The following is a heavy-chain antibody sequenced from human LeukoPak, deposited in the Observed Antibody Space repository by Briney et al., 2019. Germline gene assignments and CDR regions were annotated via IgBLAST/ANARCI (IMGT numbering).Heavy chain of an antibody. Sequence: GASVKVSCKASGGTFSSYAISWVRQAPGQGLEWMGWISAYNGNTNYAQKLQGRVTMTTDTSTSTAYMELRSLRSDDTAVYYCAREATTLSFDYWGQGTLVTVSS. CDR1: GGTFSSYA. V-gene: IGHV1-18*01. CDR2: ISAYNGNT. J-gene: IGHJ4*02. D-gene: IGHD5-12*01. CDR3: AREATTLSFDY.